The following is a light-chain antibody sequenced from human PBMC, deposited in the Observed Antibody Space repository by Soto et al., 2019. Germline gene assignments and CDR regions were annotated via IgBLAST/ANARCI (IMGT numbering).Light chain of an antibody. CDR1: QSVSSSY. CDR2: GAS. CDR3: QQYGRSGT. J-gene: IGKJ1*01. V-gene: IGKV3-20*01. Sequence: EIVLTQSPGTLSFSPGERATLSCRASQSVSSSYLAWYQQKPGQAPRLLIYGASNRATGIPDRFSGSGSGTDFTLTISRLEPEDFAVYYCQQYGRSGTFGQGTKVDIK.